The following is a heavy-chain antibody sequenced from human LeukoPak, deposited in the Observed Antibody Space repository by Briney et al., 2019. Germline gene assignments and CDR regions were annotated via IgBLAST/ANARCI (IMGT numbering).Heavy chain of an antibody. CDR1: GGSISSYY. CDR3: ARANPLGGGYHFDY. V-gene: IGHV4-59*12. D-gene: IGHD5-12*01. J-gene: IGHJ4*02. CDR2: VYYNGST. Sequence: SETLSLTCTVSGGSISSYYWTWIRQPPRKGLDWIGFVYYNGSTRYNPSLNSRVTISVDMSENQFPLSLTSVTLADPSGHYCARANPLGGGYHFDYWGQGTLVTVSS.